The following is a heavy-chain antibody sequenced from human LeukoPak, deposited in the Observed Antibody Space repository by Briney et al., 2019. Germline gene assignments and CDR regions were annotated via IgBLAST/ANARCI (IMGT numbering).Heavy chain of an antibody. CDR3: ARDVYYGGYFDY. CDR1: GGTFSSYA. CDR2: IIPIYGTA. Sequence: SVKVSCKASGGTFSSYAISWVRQARGQGLGWMGRIIPIYGTANYAQKFQGRVTITTDESTSTAYMELSSLRSEDTAIYYCARDVYYGGYFDYWGQGTLVTVSS. D-gene: IGHD3-10*01. V-gene: IGHV1-69*05. J-gene: IGHJ4*02.